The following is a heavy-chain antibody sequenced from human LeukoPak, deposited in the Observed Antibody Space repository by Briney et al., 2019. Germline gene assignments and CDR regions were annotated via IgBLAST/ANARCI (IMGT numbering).Heavy chain of an antibody. D-gene: IGHD1-7*01. J-gene: IGHJ3*02. CDR3: ARIGPPGITGTSDAFDI. Sequence: SGPTLVNPTQTLTLTCTFSGFSLSTSGMCVSWIRQPPGTALEWLARIHWDDHKYYSTSLKTMLTISKDTTKNQVVLTMTNMDPVDTATYYCARIGPPGITGTSDAFDIWGQGTMVTVSS. V-gene: IGHV2-70*11. CDR1: GFSLSTSGMC. CDR2: IHWDDHK.